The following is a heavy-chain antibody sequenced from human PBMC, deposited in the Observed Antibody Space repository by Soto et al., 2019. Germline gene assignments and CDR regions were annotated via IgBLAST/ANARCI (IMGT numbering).Heavy chain of an antibody. D-gene: IGHD3-3*01. Sequence: LRLSCAASGFTSSYYNINWVRRAPGKGLEWVSSISTPSTYISYADSVRGRFTVSRDNAKNSLYLQMNSLRAEDTAVYYCARDPVGVAATDYFDYWGQGTLVTVSS. V-gene: IGHV3-21*01. CDR2: ISTPSTYI. CDR3: ARDPVGVAATDYFDY. J-gene: IGHJ4*02. CDR1: GFTSSYYN.